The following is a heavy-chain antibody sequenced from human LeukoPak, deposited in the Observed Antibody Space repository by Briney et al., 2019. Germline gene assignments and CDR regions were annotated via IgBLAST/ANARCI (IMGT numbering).Heavy chain of an antibody. CDR3: VKGGVVNWFDP. Sequence: GGSLRLSCAAASGFTFSPYSMTWVRQAPGKGLEWVSTISGNGANTYYGDFVKGRFTISRDKSKNTLYLQMNSLRVDDTAVYYCVKGGVVNWFDPWGQGTLVTVSS. V-gene: IGHV3-23*01. CDR1: GFTFSPYS. D-gene: IGHD3-22*01. CDR2: ISGNGANT. J-gene: IGHJ5*02.